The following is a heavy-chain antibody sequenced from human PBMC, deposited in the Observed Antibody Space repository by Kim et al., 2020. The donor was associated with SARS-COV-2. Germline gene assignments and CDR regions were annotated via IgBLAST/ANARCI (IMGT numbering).Heavy chain of an antibody. CDR1: GFTFSSYD. Sequence: GSLRLSCAASGFTFSSYDMSWVRQAPGKGLEWVSTISARGGTYFANSVKGRFTISRDNSKNTLFLQVNSLRAEDTAVYYCAKDRGSRDYLFDHWGQGTL. CDR3: AKDRGSRDYLFDH. D-gene: IGHD4-17*01. V-gene: IGHV3-23*01. J-gene: IGHJ4*02. CDR2: ISARGGT.